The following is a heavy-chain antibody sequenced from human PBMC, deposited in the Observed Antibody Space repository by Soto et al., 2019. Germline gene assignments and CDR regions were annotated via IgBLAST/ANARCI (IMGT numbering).Heavy chain of an antibody. J-gene: IGHJ4*02. CDR2: ISYDGSNK. CDR1: GFTFSSYG. CDR3: AKDRSGATTGFDY. V-gene: IGHV3-30*18. D-gene: IGHD1-26*01. Sequence: GGSLRLSCAACGFTFSSYGIHWVRQAPGKGLEWVAVISYDGSNKYYADSVKGRFTISRDNSKNTLYLQMNSLRAEDTAVYYCAKDRSGATTGFDYWGQGTLVTVSS.